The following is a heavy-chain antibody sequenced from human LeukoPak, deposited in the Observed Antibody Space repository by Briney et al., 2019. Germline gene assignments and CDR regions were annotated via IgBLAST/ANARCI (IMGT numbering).Heavy chain of an antibody. CDR3: ARGNPGGEFY. Sequence: GGSLRLTCAASGFTFSSCAMSWVRQAPGKGLEWVSAISGSGGSTYYADSVKGRFTISRDNSKNTLYLQMNSLRAEDTAVYYCARGNPGGEFYWGQGTLVTVSS. D-gene: IGHD1-14*01. V-gene: IGHV3-23*01. CDR1: GFTFSSCA. J-gene: IGHJ4*02. CDR2: ISGSGGST.